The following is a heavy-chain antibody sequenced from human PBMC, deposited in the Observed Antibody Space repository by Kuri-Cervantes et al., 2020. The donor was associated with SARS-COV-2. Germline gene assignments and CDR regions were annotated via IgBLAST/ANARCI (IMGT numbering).Heavy chain of an antibody. CDR1: GYTFTSYG. V-gene: IGHV1-18*01. CDR3: ASLIAPRWGFLDYYYGMDV. CDR2: ISAYNGNT. J-gene: IGHJ6*02. D-gene: IGHD6-6*01. Sequence: ASVKVSCKASGYTFTSYGISWVRQAPGQGLEWMGWISAYNGNTNYAQKLQGRVTMTTDTSTSTAYMELSSLRSEDTAVYYCASLIAPRWGFLDYYYGMDVWGQGTTVTVSS.